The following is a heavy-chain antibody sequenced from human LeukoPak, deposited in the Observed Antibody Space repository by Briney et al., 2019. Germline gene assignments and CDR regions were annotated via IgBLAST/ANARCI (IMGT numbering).Heavy chain of an antibody. CDR2: ISYDRSNK. CDR3: ASFLSAADY. Sequence: GGSLRLSCAASGFTFSSYAMHWVRQAPGKGLEWVAVISYDRSNKYYADSVKGRFTISRDNSKNTLYLQMNSLRAEDTAVYYCASFLSAADYWGQGTLVTVSS. D-gene: IGHD3-3*01. CDR1: GFTFSSYA. J-gene: IGHJ4*02. V-gene: IGHV3-30*04.